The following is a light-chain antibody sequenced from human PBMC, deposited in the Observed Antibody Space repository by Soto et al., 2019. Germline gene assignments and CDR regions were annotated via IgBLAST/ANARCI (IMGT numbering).Light chain of an antibody. J-gene: IGKJ1*01. CDR3: QQSYSTPWT. Sequence: IQMTQSPSSLSASVGDRVAISCRASQDIRNTLAWYQQKPGEAPKLLIFAASNLQSGVPSRFSGSGSGTDFTLTISSLQPEDFATYYCQQSYSTPWTFGQGTKVEIK. CDR1: QDIRNT. CDR2: AAS. V-gene: IGKV1-39*01.